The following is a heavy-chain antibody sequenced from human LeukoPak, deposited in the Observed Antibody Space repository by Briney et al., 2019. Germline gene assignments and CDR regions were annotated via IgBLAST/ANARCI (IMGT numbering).Heavy chain of an antibody. CDR3: VRELPPVVQYYFDY. CDR2: IWYDESNK. CDR1: GFTFSDYG. J-gene: IGHJ4*02. Sequence: GRSLRLSCAASGFTFSDYGMHWVRQAPGKGLEWVAVIWYDESNKYYADSVKGRFTISRDNSRNTLYLQTNSLRAEDTAVYYCVRELPPVVQYYFDYWGPGTLVTVSS. V-gene: IGHV3-33*01. D-gene: IGHD3-22*01.